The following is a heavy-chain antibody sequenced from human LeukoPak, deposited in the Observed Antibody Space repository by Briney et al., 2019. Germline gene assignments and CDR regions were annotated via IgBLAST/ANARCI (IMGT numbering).Heavy chain of an antibody. V-gene: IGHV3-13*01. CDR3: VRGGIRVSGIDAFDI. Sequence: GGSLRLSCAASGFTYSNYDMHWVRQGPGGGLEWVSAIGIADDAHYADSVKGRFTISRENARNSLYLQINSLRDGDTAVYYCVRGGIRVSGIDAFDIWGQGTVVTVSS. D-gene: IGHD5/OR15-5a*01. CDR2: IGIADDA. J-gene: IGHJ3*02. CDR1: GFTYSNYD.